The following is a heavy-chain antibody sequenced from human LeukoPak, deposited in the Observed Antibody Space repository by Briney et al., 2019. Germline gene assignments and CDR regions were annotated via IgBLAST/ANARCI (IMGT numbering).Heavy chain of an antibody. D-gene: IGHD2-8*01. CDR2: IYYSGST. J-gene: IGHJ6*02. CDR1: GGSISSSSYY. CDR3: ARGGVMVAGTPYYYYGMDV. Sequence: SETLSLTCTVSGGSISSSSYYWGWIRQPPGKGLEWIGSIYYSGSTYYNTPLSSRVTISVDTSKNQFSLKLSSVTAADTAVYYCARGGVMVAGTPYYYYGMDVWGQGTTVTVSS. V-gene: IGHV4-39*07.